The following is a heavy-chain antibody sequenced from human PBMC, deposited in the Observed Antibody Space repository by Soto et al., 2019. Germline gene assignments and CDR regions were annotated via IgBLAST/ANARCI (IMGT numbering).Heavy chain of an antibody. CDR3: TTEDDSSGDFCFDY. D-gene: IGHD3-22*01. V-gene: IGHV3-15*01. Sequence: GGSLRLSCAASGFTFSNAWMSWVRQAPGKGLEWVGRIKSKTDGGTTDYAAPVKGRFTISRDDSKNTLYLQMNSLKTEDTDVYYCTTEDDSSGDFCFDYWGKGTRVTVS. CDR2: IKSKTDGGTT. J-gene: IGHJ4*02. CDR1: GFTFSNAW.